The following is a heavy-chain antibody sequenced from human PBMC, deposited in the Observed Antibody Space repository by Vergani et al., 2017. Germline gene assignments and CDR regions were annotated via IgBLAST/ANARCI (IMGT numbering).Heavy chain of an antibody. CDR2: INPNSGGT. D-gene: IGHD5-12*01. Sequence: QVQLVQSGAEVKKPGASVKVSCKASGYTFTGYYMHWVRQAPGQGLEWMGWINPNSGGTNYAQKFQGRVTMTRDTSISTAYMELSRLRSDDTAVYYCARERKGPEDRMATINWFDPWGQGTLVTVSS. J-gene: IGHJ5*02. CDR3: ARERKGPEDRMATINWFDP. V-gene: IGHV1-2*02. CDR1: GYTFTGYY.